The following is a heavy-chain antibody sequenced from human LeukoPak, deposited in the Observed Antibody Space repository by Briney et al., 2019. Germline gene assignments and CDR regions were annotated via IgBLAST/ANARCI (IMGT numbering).Heavy chain of an antibody. V-gene: IGHV1-69*13. CDR1: GGTFSSYA. Sequence: SVKVSCKASGGTFSSYAISWVRQAPGQGLEWMGGIIPIFGTANYAQKFQGRVTITADESTSTAYMELSSLRSEDTAVYYCARCPARGVINYYYYGMDVWGQGTTVTVS. J-gene: IGHJ6*02. D-gene: IGHD3-10*01. CDR3: ARCPARGVINYYYYGMDV. CDR2: IIPIFGTA.